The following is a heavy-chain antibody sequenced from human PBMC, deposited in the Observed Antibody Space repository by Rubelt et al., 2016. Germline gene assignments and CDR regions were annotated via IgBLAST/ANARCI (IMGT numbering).Heavy chain of an antibody. V-gene: IGHV4-39*01. D-gene: IGHD2-8*01. Sequence: QVQLQESGPGLVKPSETLSLTCTVSGGSISSSSYYWGWIRQPPGKGLVWIGSIYYSGSTYYNPSLKRRGSISVDTSKNQFSLKLSSVTAADTAVYYGAGHSRVFSYYYGMDVWGQGTTVTVSS. CDR2: IYYSGST. J-gene: IGHJ6*02. CDR3: AGHSRVFSYYYGMDV. CDR1: GGSISSSSYY.